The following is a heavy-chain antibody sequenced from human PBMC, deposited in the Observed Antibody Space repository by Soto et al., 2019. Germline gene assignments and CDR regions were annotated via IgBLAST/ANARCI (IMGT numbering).Heavy chain of an antibody. CDR2: ISAYNGDT. J-gene: IGHJ6*03. V-gene: IGHV1-18*01. D-gene: IGHD6-6*01. CDR3: VGVRQLVGYFNYYMDV. Sequence: QVQLLQSGAEVKKPGASVKVSCKASGYTFTNYGITWVRQAPGQGLEWMGWISAYNGDTHYTQRLQGRVTMTTDTGTRTAYMELRGLRSDDQAVYYCVGVRQLVGYFNYYMDVWGKGTTVTVSS. CDR1: GYTFTNYG.